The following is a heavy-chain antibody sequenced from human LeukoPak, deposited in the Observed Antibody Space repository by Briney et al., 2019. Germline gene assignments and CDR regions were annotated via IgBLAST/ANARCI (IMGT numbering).Heavy chain of an antibody. CDR3: ARGSHGSGSSYNWFDP. Sequence: PSETLSLTCTVSGGSISSGGYFWSWIRQHPGKGLEWIGYIYYGGSTYYNPSLKSRVTISVDASKNQFSLKLSSVTAADTAVYYCARGSHGSGSSYNWFDPWGQGTLVTVSS. CDR2: IYYGGST. CDR1: GGSISSGGYF. V-gene: IGHV4-31*03. D-gene: IGHD3-10*01. J-gene: IGHJ5*02.